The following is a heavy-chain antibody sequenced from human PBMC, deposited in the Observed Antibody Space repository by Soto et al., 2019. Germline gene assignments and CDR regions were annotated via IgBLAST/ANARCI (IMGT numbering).Heavy chain of an antibody. V-gene: IGHV4-34*01. CDR2: INHSGST. J-gene: IGHJ4*02. D-gene: IGHD3-22*01. CDR3: ATRFDESSGYYLGYCDS. CDR1: GGSFSFYY. Sequence: QVQLHQWGAGLLKPSETLSLTCAVSGGSFSFYYWSWIRQPPGKELEWIGEINHSGSTNYNSSLKSRVTRSVETSKNQFSLKRSSGTAADTAVYYGATRFDESSGYYLGYCDSWGQGTLVTVSS.